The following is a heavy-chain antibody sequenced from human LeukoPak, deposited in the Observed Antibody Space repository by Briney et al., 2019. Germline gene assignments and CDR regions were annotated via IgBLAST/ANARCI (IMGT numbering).Heavy chain of an antibody. CDR1: GDSISSYY. D-gene: IGHD5-18*01. CDR3: ASGYREQYYYYYMDV. Sequence: SETLSLTCTVSGDSISSYYWSWIRQPPGKGLEWIGYIYYSGSTNYNPSLKSRVTISVDTSKNQFSLKLSSVTAADTAVYYCASGYREQYYYYYMDVWGKGTTVTVSS. V-gene: IGHV4-59*01. J-gene: IGHJ6*03. CDR2: IYYSGST.